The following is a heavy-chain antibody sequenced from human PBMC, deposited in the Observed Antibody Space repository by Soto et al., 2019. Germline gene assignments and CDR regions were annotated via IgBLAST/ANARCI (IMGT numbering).Heavy chain of an antibody. D-gene: IGHD4-17*01. J-gene: IGHJ4*02. V-gene: IGHV1-69*04. CDR1: GGTFSSYT. Sequence: SVKVSCKASGGTFSSYTISWVRQAPGQGLEWMGRIIPILGIANYAQKFQGRVTITADKSTSTAYMELSSLRSEDTAVYYCARDQSPDYGDSGYWGQGTLVTVSS. CDR2: IIPILGIA. CDR3: ARDQSPDYGDSGY.